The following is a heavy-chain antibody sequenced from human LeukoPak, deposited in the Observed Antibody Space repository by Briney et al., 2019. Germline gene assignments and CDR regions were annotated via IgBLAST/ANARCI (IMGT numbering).Heavy chain of an antibody. D-gene: IGHD6-19*01. J-gene: IGHJ4*02. Sequence: QSGGSLRLSCAASGFTFSSYGMHWVRQAPGKGLEWVAFIRYDGSNKYYADSVKGRFTISRDNSKNTLYLQMNSLSAEDTAVYYCANAARTPGIAVAGPCDYWGQGTLVTVSS. CDR1: GFTFSSYG. CDR2: IRYDGSNK. CDR3: ANAARTPGIAVAGPCDY. V-gene: IGHV3-30*02.